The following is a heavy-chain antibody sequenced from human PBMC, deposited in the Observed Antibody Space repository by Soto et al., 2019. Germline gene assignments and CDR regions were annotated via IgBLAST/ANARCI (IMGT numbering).Heavy chain of an antibody. CDR2: ISDDGKT. CDR3: SRDHTSGGYDY. Sequence: PGGSLRLSCAASGFSVSHTWMSWVRQAPGKGLEWVSVISDDGKTYYADSAKGRFTLSRDGSKNTLYLQMNSLRAEDTAVYYCSRDHTSGGYDYRGQGTLVTVSS. D-gene: IGHD5-12*01. CDR1: GFSVSHTW. V-gene: IGHV3-53*01. J-gene: IGHJ4*02.